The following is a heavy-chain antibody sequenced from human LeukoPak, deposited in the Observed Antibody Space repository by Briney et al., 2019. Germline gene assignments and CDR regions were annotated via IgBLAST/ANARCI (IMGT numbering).Heavy chain of an antibody. Sequence: GGSLRLSCAASGFTVSSNYMSWVRQAPGKGLEWVSVIYSGGSTYYADSVKGRFTISRDNSKNTLYLQMNSLRAEDTAVYYCAGSLTYNFLGYYYYGMDVWGKGTTVTVSS. D-gene: IGHD5-24*01. CDR3: AGSLTYNFLGYYYYGMDV. V-gene: IGHV3-53*01. CDR2: IYSGGST. CDR1: GFTVSSNY. J-gene: IGHJ6*04.